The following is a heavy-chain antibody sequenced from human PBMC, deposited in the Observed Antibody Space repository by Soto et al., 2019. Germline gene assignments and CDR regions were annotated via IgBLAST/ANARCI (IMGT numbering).Heavy chain of an antibody. CDR1: GGTFSSYA. Sequence: ASVKVSCKASGGTFSSYAISWVRQAPGQGLEWMGGIIPIFGTANYAQKFQGRVTITADESTSTAYMELSSLRSEDTAVYYCARAVLRYFDSSLDYWGQGTLVTVSS. J-gene: IGHJ4*02. CDR3: ARAVLRYFDSSLDY. CDR2: IIPIFGTA. V-gene: IGHV1-69*13. D-gene: IGHD3-9*01.